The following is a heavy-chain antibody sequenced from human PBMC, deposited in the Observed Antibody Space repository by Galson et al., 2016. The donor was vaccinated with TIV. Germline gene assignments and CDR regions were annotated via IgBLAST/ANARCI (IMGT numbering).Heavy chain of an antibody. CDR2: ISSGGTT. CDR1: TFNIKDNY. D-gene: IGHD2-21*01. V-gene: IGHV3-66*02. J-gene: IGHJ6*02. CDR3: ARDRRHCGNECFLYYHYSMDV. Sequence: SLRLSCAASTFNIKDNYMTWVRQAPGKGLEWVSIISSGGTTDYADSVKGRFTIGRDESKNTLYLEMNNLRLEDTAVYYCARDRRHCGNECFLYYHYSMDVWGRGTTVTVSS.